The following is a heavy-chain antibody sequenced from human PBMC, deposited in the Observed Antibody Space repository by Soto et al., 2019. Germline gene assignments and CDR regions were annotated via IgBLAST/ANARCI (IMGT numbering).Heavy chain of an antibody. J-gene: IGHJ4*02. CDR1: EIIFKTII. CDR2: FSYREDTS. CDR3: SRAGLGNYCGGDSCYSLDY. D-gene: IGHD2-15*01. V-gene: IGHV3-30*14. Sequence: QVQVVESGGGVVQLGEPLGPSVVVDEIIFKTIIMHWVRKAPGKGLESVPAFSYREDTSYYADSVEGRFTVSRDNSKNTVYLQMTGLRPEDTALYYCSRAGLGNYCGGDSCYSLDYWGPGTLVTVSS.